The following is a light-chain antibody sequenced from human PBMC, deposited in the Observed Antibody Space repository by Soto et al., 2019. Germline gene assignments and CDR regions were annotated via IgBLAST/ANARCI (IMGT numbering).Light chain of an antibody. CDR3: NSYAGGLVL. CDR1: SSDVGGYNH. J-gene: IGLJ2*01. CDR2: DVN. Sequence: QSALTQPASVSGSPGQSITISCTGSSSDVGGYNHVSWYQQHPGKAPKLMIYDVNKRPSGVPPRFSGSKSANTASLTISGLQAADEADYYCNSYAGGLVLFGGGTQLTVL. V-gene: IGLV2-14*01.